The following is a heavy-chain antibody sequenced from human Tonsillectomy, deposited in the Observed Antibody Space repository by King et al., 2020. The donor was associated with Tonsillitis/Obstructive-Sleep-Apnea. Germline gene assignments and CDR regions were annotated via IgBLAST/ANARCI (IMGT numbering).Heavy chain of an antibody. V-gene: IGHV1-18*01. J-gene: IGHJ4*02. Sequence: QLVQSGAEVKKPGASVKVSCKASGYTFTNYGVSWVRQAPGQGLEWRGWISAYNGNTNYAQNLQGRVTMTTDTSKSTAYMEMRSLRSDDTAVYYCARDSMSHYYDSSAYYTFDYWGQGTLVTVSS. CDR1: GYTFTNYG. D-gene: IGHD3-22*01. CDR3: ARDSMSHYYDSSAYYTFDY. CDR2: ISAYNGNT.